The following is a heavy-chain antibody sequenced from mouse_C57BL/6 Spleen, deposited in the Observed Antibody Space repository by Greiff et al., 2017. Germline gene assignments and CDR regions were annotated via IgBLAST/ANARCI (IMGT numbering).Heavy chain of an antibody. J-gene: IGHJ1*03. D-gene: IGHD2-4*01. Sequence: VMLVESGPELVKPGASVKISCKASGYAFSSSWMNWVKQRPGTGLEWIGRIYPGAGDTNYNGKFKGKATLTADNASSTSYMQLSSLTSEDSAVYFCAREEDDDDGGYFDFGGTGTTVTGSS. CDR1: GYAFSSSW. CDR2: IYPGAGDT. V-gene: IGHV1-82*01. CDR3: AREEDDDDGGYFDF.